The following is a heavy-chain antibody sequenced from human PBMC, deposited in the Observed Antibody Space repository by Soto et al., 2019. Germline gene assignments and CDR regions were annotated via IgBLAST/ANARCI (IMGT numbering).Heavy chain of an antibody. V-gene: IGHV4-4*02. CDR2: IYHSGST. CDR3: ARAPRGITFGGVIVSNWFDP. D-gene: IGHD3-16*02. J-gene: IGHJ5*02. Sequence: ETLSLTCAVSSGSISRSNWWSWVRQPPGKGLEWIGEIYHSGSTNYNPSLKSRVTISVDKSKNQFSLKLSSVTAADTAVYYCARAPRGITFGGVIVSNWFDPWGQGTLVTVSS. CDR1: SGSISRSNW.